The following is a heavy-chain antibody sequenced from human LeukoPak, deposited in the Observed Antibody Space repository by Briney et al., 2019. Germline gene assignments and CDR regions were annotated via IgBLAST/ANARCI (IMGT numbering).Heavy chain of an antibody. J-gene: IGHJ3*02. CDR1: RGTFSSYA. CDR3: ARDLIYGGNAANDAFDI. V-gene: IGHV1-69*06. CDR2: IIPIFGTA. Sequence: ASVKVSCKASRGTFSSYAISWVRQAPGQGLEWMGGIIPIFGTANYAQKFQGRVTITADKSTSTAYMELSSLRSEDTAVYYCARDLIYGGNAANDAFDIWGQGTMVTVSS. D-gene: IGHD4-23*01.